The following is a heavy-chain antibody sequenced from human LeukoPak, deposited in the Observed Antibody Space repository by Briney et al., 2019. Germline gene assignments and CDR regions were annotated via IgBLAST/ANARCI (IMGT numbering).Heavy chain of an antibody. J-gene: IGHJ4*02. CDR2: IGGSSSHT. CDR3: AKQVPGQWLTPTSD. D-gene: IGHD6-19*01. Sequence: TGGSLRLSCAASGFTFSTYAMIWVRQAPGKGLEWVSAIGGSSSHTYYADSVKGRFTISRDNSKNTLYLQMSSLRVEDTAVYYCAKQVPGQWLTPTSDWGQGTLVTVSS. V-gene: IGHV3-23*01. CDR1: GFTFSTYA.